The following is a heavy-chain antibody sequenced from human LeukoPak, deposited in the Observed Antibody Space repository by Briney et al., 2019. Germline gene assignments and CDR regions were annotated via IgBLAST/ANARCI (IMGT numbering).Heavy chain of an antibody. Sequence: GGSLRLSCAASGFTFSSYSMNWVRQAPGKGLEWVSYISSSSSTIYYADSVKGRFTISRDNAKNSLYLQMNSLRAEDTAVYYCARAYGYYGSGSYYKKGYYFDYWGQGTLVTVSS. CDR3: ARAYGYYGSGSYYKKGYYFDY. CDR2: ISSSSSTI. CDR1: GFTFSSYS. V-gene: IGHV3-48*04. J-gene: IGHJ4*02. D-gene: IGHD3-10*01.